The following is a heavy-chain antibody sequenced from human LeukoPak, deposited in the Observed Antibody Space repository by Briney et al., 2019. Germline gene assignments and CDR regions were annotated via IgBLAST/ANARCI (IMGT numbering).Heavy chain of an antibody. CDR3: AKGPVVVTPGMDV. J-gene: IGHJ6*02. D-gene: IGHD2-21*02. V-gene: IGHV3-30*18. CDR2: ISYDGINK. CDR1: GFTFSSYG. Sequence: GRSLRLSCAASGFTFSSYGMHWVRQAPGKGLEWVAVISYDGINKYYADSVKGRFTISRDNSKNTLYLQMNSLRAEDTAVYYCAKGPVVVTPGMDVWGQGTTVTVSS.